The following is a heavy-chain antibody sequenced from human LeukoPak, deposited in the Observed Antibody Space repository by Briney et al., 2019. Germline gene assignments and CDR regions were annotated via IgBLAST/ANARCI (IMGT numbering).Heavy chain of an antibody. D-gene: IGHD2-15*01. V-gene: IGHV4-30-2*01. CDR3: ARTLGYCSGGSCYSAFDY. CDR2: IYHSGST. J-gene: IGHJ4*02. CDR1: GGSISSGGYS. Sequence: SQTLSLTCAVSGGSISSGGYSWSWIRQPPGKGLEWIGYIYHSGSTYYNPSLKSRVTISVDRSKNQFSLKLSSATAADTAVYYCARTLGYCSGGSCYSAFDYWGQGTLVTVSS.